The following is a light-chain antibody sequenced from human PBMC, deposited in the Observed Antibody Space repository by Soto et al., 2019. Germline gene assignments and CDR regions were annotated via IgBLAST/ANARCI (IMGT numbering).Light chain of an antibody. CDR1: SSDVGAYDF. CDR2: EVT. J-gene: IGLJ1*01. V-gene: IGLV2-8*01. Sequence: QSALTQPPSASGSPGHSVTISCTGTSSDVGAYDFVSWYQQHPGEAPKLMIYEVTKRPSGVPDRFSGSKSGNTASLTVSGLQTEHEAAYYCSSFAKSTNFVFRTGTKVPVL. CDR3: SSFAKSTNFV.